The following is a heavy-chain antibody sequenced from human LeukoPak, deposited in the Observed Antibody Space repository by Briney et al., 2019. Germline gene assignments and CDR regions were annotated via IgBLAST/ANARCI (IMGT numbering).Heavy chain of an antibody. V-gene: IGHV4-39*07. Sequence: PSETLSLTCSVSGDSISSTRYYWGWIRQPPGKGLEWIGSIYYSGSTNYNPSLKSRVTISVDTSKNQFSLKLSSVTAADTAVYYCARVSSQARYWYHYYYMDVWGKGTTVTISS. CDR1: GDSISSTRYY. J-gene: IGHJ6*03. CDR3: ARVSSQARYWYHYYYMDV. D-gene: IGHD2-15*01. CDR2: IYYSGST.